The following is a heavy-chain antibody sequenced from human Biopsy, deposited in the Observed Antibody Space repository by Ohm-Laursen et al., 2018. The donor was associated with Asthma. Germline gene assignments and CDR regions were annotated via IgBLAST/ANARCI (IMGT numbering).Heavy chain of an antibody. CDR2: ISSSSSYI. J-gene: IGHJ6*02. V-gene: IGHV3-21*01. CDR1: GFTFSSYS. CDR3: ARVDSIFGVVIPIYYYYGMDV. D-gene: IGHD3-3*01. Sequence: SLRLSCAASGFTFSSYSMNWVRQAPGKGLEWVSSISSSSSYIYYADSVKGRFTISRDNAKNSLYLQMNSLRAEDTAVYYCARVDSIFGVVIPIYYYYGMDVGGQGPTVTVSS.